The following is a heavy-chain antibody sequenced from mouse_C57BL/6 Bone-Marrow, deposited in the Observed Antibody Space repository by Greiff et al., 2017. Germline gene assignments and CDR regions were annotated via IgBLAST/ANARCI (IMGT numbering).Heavy chain of an antibody. D-gene: IGHD2-1*01. Sequence: EVKLQESGAELVRPGSSVKMSCKTSGYTFTSYGINWVKQRPGQGLEWIGYIYIGNGYTEYNEKFKGKATLTSDTSSSTAYMQLSSLTSEDSAIYFCAGYYGNYFYYFDYWGQGTTLTVSS. CDR1: GYTFTSYG. J-gene: IGHJ2*01. CDR3: AGYYGNYFYYFDY. V-gene: IGHV1-58*01. CDR2: IYIGNGYT.